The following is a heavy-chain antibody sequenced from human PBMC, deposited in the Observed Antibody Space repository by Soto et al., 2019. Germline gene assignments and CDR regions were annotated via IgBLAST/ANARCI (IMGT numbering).Heavy chain of an antibody. D-gene: IGHD6-19*01. CDR2: IYYSGST. V-gene: IGHV4-59*08. CDR3: ARQWLAAYNWFDP. Sequence: SETLSLTCTVSGGSISRYYWSWIRQPPGKGLEWIGYIYYSGSTNYNPSLNSRVTISVDTSKNQFSLKLSSVTAADTAVYYCARQWLAAYNWFDPWGQGTLVTVSS. CDR1: GGSISRYY. J-gene: IGHJ5*02.